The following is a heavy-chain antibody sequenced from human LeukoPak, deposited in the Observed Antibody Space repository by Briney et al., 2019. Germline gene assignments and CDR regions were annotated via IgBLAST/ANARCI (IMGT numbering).Heavy chain of an antibody. V-gene: IGHV1-69*04. CDR2: IIPIFGIA. CDR3: ARDRSPVEMATIGGWFDT. J-gene: IGHJ5*02. Sequence: ASVTVSCKASGGTFSSYAISWVRQAPGQGLEWMGRIIPIFGIANYAQKFQGRVTITADKSTSTAYMELSSLRSEDTAVYYCARDRSPVEMATIGGWFDTWGQGTLVTVSS. CDR1: GGTFSSYA. D-gene: IGHD5-24*01.